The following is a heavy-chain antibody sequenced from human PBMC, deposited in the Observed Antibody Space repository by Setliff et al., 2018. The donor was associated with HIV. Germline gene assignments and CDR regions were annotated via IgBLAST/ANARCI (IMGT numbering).Heavy chain of an antibody. Sequence: GASVKVSCKASGYTFTNYDIAWVRQATGQGPEWMGWVNSNSGHTGYARKFQGRVAMTTHTPTTTAHMELRSLRSDDTAVYYCARESRKYYDSWSSYYRGVDYYYYMDVWGKGTTVTVSS. CDR1: GYTFTNYD. CDR2: VNSNSGHT. J-gene: IGHJ6*03. V-gene: IGHV1-8*01. D-gene: IGHD3-3*01. CDR3: ARESRKYYDSWSSYYRGVDYYYYMDV.